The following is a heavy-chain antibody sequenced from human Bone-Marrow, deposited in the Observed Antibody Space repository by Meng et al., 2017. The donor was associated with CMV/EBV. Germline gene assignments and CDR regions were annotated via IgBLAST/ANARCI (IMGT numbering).Heavy chain of an antibody. J-gene: IGHJ6*02. CDR1: GGSISSYY. CDR2: IYYSGST. V-gene: IGHV4-59*12. CDR3: ARSDYSNLYYGMDV. D-gene: IGHD4-11*01. Sequence: GSLRLSCTVSGGSISSYYWSWIRQPPGKGLVWIGYIYYSGSTNYNPSLKSRVTISVDTSKNQFSLKLSSVTAADTAVYYCARSDYSNLYYGMDVWGQGPTVTVSS.